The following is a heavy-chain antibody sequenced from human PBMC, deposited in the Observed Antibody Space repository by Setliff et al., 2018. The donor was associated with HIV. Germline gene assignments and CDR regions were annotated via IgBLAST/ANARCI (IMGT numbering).Heavy chain of an antibody. V-gene: IGHV1-69*10. CDR1: GFTFNHYA. Sequence: GASVKVSCKASGFTFNHYALSWVRQAPGQRPEWMGGTIPMSDIPNYAQNFQGRVTITADHSTTTTYMELSSLSSEDTAVYYCVRVGPWYYGRSGNLASWDYWGQGTQVTVSS. D-gene: IGHD3-22*01. CDR3: VRVGPWYYGRSGNLASWDY. J-gene: IGHJ4*02. CDR2: TIPMSDIP.